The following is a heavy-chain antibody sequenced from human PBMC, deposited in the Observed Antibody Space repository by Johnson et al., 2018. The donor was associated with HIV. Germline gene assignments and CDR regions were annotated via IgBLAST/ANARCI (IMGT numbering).Heavy chain of an antibody. Sequence: VQLVESGGGVVQPGRSLRLSCAASGFTFSSYAMSWVRQAPGKGLEWVSAISGSGGSTYYADSVKGRFPISRDNSTNTLYLQMNRLRAEDTAVYYCARVLTTRGAFDIWGQGTMVTVSS. V-gene: IGHV3-23*04. CDR2: ISGSGGST. CDR1: GFTFSSYA. D-gene: IGHD3-9*01. CDR3: ARVLTTRGAFDI. J-gene: IGHJ3*02.